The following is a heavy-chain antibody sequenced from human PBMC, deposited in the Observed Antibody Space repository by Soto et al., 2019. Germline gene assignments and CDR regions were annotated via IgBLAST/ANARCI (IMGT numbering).Heavy chain of an antibody. J-gene: IGHJ6*02. V-gene: IGHV1-18*01. CDR1: GYTFNRYG. CDR2: ISGYNGNI. CDR3: ARHGASILNGMDV. D-gene: IGHD4-17*01. Sequence: QVQLVQSGDEVKKPGASVKVSCKASGYTFNRYGLSWVRQAPGQGLEWMGWISGYNGNIKHAQKFQDRVTMTKDTSTSTAYMELSSLRSDDTTVYYCARHGASILNGMDVWGPGTKVSVSS.